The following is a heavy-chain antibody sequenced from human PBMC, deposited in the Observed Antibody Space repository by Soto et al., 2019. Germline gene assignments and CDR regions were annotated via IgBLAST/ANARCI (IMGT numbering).Heavy chain of an antibody. Sequence: GGSLRLSCAASGYSFSSYAMSWVRQAPGKGLEWVSFINDNGGTTYYADFVKGRFTVSRDNSKNTLYLQMNSLRVEDTAVYYCATKRGYYDSVGPFDYWGQGTLVTVSS. V-gene: IGHV3-23*01. D-gene: IGHD3-22*01. CDR3: ATKRGYYDSVGPFDY. J-gene: IGHJ4*02. CDR1: GYSFSSYA. CDR2: INDNGGTT.